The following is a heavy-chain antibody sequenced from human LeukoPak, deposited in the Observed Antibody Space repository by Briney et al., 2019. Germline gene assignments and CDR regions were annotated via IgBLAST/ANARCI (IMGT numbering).Heavy chain of an antibody. Sequence: GSLELSFAASGFNLSTYWMAWLRPAPGKGPGWVANINPGGSEKYYVDSVKGRFTISRDDAKTSLYLQMDSLRAEDTAVYSCARWGLAYTIDQWGQGTLVTVSS. D-gene: IGHD2-21*01. V-gene: IGHV3-7*01. CDR3: ARWGLAYTIDQ. CDR2: INPGGSEK. CDR1: GFNLSTYW. J-gene: IGHJ5*02.